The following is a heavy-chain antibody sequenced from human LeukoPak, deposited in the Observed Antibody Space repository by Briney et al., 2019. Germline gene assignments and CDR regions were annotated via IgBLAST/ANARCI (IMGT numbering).Heavy chain of an antibody. Sequence: PGGSLRLSCAASGFTFSNYWMHWVRQAPGKGLVWVSRINSDGSSTTYADSVKGRFTISRDNAKNTLYLQMSSLRVEDTAIYYCARGGSCSGGNCKYTRKEIDYWGQGTLVTVSS. CDR2: INSDGSST. D-gene: IGHD2-15*01. CDR1: GFTFSNYW. CDR3: ARGGSCSGGNCKYTRKEIDY. J-gene: IGHJ4*02. V-gene: IGHV3-74*01.